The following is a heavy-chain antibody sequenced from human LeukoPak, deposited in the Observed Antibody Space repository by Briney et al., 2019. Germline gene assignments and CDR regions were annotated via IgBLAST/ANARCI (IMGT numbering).Heavy chain of an antibody. CDR3: ARHSGVGYCSSTSCPYYYYYGMDV. CDR1: GYSFTSYL. CDR2: IYPGDSDT. V-gene: IGHV5-51*01. Sequence: GESLKISCKGSGYSFTSYLIGWVRQMPGKGLEWMGIIYPGDSDTRYSPSFQGQVTISADKSISTAYLQWSSLKASDTAMYYCARHSGVGYCSSTSCPYYYYYGMDVWGQGTTVTVSS. J-gene: IGHJ6*02. D-gene: IGHD2-2*03.